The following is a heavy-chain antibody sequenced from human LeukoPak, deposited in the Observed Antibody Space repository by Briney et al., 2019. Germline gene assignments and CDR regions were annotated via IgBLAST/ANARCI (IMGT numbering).Heavy chain of an antibody. CDR2: IRYDGNSN. D-gene: IGHD3-22*01. CDR1: GFTFRSYG. Sequence: GGSLRLSCAASGFTFRSYGMHWVRQAPGKGLEWVAFIRYDGNSNYYADSVKGRFTISRDNSRSTLYLQMNSLRAEDMAVYYCAKEEVISGNHGVYFDYWGQGTLVTVSS. J-gene: IGHJ4*02. V-gene: IGHV3-30*02. CDR3: AKEEVISGNHGVYFDY.